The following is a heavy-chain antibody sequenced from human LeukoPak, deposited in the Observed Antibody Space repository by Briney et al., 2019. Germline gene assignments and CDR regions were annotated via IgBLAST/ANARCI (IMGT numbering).Heavy chain of an antibody. CDR2: IYYSGST. V-gene: IGHV4-59*01. Sequence: PSETLSLTCTVSGGSISSYYWSWIRQPPGKGLEWIGYIYYSGSTNYNPSLKSRVTISVDTSKNQFSLKLSSVTAADTAVYYCARGEYSSCDYWGQGTLVTVSS. D-gene: IGHD6-6*01. CDR3: ARGEYSSCDY. J-gene: IGHJ4*02. CDR1: GGSISSYY.